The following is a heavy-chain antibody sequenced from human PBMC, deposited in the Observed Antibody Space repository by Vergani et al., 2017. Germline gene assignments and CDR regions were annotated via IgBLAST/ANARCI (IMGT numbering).Heavy chain of an antibody. CDR1: GGTFSSYA. CDR3: ARDLVVPAAIRGAFDI. D-gene: IGHD2-2*02. J-gene: IGHJ3*02. Sequence: QVQLVQSGAEVKKPGSSVKVSCKASGGTFSSYAISWVRQAPGQGLEWMGGIIPIFGTANYAQKFQGRVTITADESTSTAYMELSSVTAADTAVYYCARDLVVPAAIRGAFDIWGQGTMVTVSS. V-gene: IGHV1-69*01. CDR2: IIPIFGTA.